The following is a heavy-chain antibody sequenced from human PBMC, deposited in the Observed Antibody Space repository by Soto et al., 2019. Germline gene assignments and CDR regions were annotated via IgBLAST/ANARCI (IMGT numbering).Heavy chain of an antibody. D-gene: IGHD3-10*01. CDR3: ARVGERYYYGSGSYYTYYYYGMDV. V-gene: IGHV1-18*04. CDR2: ISAYNGNT. J-gene: IGHJ6*02. Sequence: ASVKVSCKASGYTFTSYGISWVRQAPGQGLEWMGWISAYNGNTNYAQKLQGRVTMTTDTSTSTAYMELRSLRSDDTVVYYCARVGERYYYGSGSYYTYYYYGMDVWGQGTTVTVSS. CDR1: GYTFTSYG.